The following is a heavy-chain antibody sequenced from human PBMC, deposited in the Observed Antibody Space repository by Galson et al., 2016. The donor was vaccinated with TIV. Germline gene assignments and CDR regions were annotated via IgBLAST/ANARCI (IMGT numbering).Heavy chain of an antibody. CDR3: ARDRVVDATYYYYYYGMDV. CDR1: GLSVSINY. V-gene: IGHV3-66*02. J-gene: IGHJ6*02. D-gene: IGHD2-15*01. Sequence: SLRLSCAASGLSVSINYMAWVRQAPGKGLEWVSLISAGGNTYYPDSVKGRFTISRDNSKNTLYLQMNSLRLEDTAVYYCARDRVVDATYYYYYYGMDVWGLGTLVTVSS. CDR2: ISAGGNT.